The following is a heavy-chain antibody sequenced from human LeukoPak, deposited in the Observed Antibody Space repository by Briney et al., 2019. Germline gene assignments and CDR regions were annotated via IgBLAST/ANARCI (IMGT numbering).Heavy chain of an antibody. J-gene: IGHJ5*02. CDR3: AKAIPEDCDFWRPGSGWFDP. CDR2: ISWNSGSI. Sequence: PGRSLRLSCAASGFTFDDYAMHWVRQAPGKGLEWVSGISWNSGSIGYADSVKGRFTISRDNAKNSLYLQMNSLRAEDTALYYCAKAIPEDCDFWRPGSGWFDPWGQGTLVTVSS. CDR1: GFTFDDYA. V-gene: IGHV3-9*01. D-gene: IGHD3-3*01.